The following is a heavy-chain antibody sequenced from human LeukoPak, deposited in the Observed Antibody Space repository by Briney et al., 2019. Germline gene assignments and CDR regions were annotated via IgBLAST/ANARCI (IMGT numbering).Heavy chain of an antibody. CDR3: ARPRTHNKQWLVNPLGY. CDR1: GYTFTGYY. CDR2: INPNSGGT. Sequence: ASVKVSCKASGYTFTGYYMHWLRQAPGQGLEWMGRINPNSGGTNYAQKFQGRVTMTRDTSISTAYMELSRLRSDDTAVYYCARPRTHNKQWLVNPLGYWGQGTLVTVSS. J-gene: IGHJ4*02. V-gene: IGHV1-2*06. D-gene: IGHD6-19*01.